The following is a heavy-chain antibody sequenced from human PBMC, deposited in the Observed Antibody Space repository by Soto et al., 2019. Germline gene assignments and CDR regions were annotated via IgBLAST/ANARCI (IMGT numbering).Heavy chain of an antibody. CDR2: ISSSSSYT. J-gene: IGHJ4*02. V-gene: IGHV3-11*03. CDR3: ARSKQQLDFDY. Sequence: GGSLRLSCAASGFTFSDYYMSWIRQAPGKGLEWVSYISSSSSYTNYADSVKGRFTISRDNAKNSLYLQMNSLRAEDTAVYYCARSKQQLDFDYWGQGTLVTVSS. D-gene: IGHD6-13*01. CDR1: GFTFSDYY.